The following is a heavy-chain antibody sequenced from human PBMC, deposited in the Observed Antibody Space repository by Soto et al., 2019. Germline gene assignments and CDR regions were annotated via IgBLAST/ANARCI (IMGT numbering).Heavy chain of an antibody. CDR1: GFTFSNAW. CDR2: IKSKTDGGTT. Sequence: GGSLRLSCAASGFTFSNAWMSWVRQAPGKGLEWVGRIKSKTDGGTTDYAAPVKGRFTISRDDSKNTLYLQMNSLKTEDTAVYYCTTVPGIAVAGTAEYFQHWGQGTLVTVSS. CDR3: TTVPGIAVAGTAEYFQH. J-gene: IGHJ1*01. V-gene: IGHV3-15*01. D-gene: IGHD6-19*01.